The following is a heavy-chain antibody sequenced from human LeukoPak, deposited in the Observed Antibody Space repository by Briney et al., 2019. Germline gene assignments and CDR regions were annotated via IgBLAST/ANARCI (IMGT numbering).Heavy chain of an antibody. CDR3: AKDRAGIAAAGTVY. V-gene: IGHV3-23*01. CDR1: GFTFSSYS. D-gene: IGHD6-13*01. Sequence: GGSLRLSCAASGFTFSSYSMSWVRQAPGKGLEWVSAISGSGGSTYYADSVKGRFTISRDNSKNTLYLQMSSLRAEDTAVYYCAKDRAGIAAAGTVYWGQGTLVTVSS. CDR2: ISGSGGST. J-gene: IGHJ4*02.